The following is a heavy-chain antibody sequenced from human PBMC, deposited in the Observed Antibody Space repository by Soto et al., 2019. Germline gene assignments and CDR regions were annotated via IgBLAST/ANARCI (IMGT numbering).Heavy chain of an antibody. CDR2: ISAYNGNT. J-gene: IGHJ4*02. Sequence: GASVKVSCKASCYTFTSYGISWVRQAPGQGLEWMGWISAYNGNTNYAQKLQGRVTMTTDTSTSTAYMELRSLRSDDTAVYYCARVRREFDTSGPVDYWGQGTLVTVSS. V-gene: IGHV1-18*01. CDR3: ARVRREFDTSGPVDY. CDR1: CYTFTSYG. D-gene: IGHD3-10*01.